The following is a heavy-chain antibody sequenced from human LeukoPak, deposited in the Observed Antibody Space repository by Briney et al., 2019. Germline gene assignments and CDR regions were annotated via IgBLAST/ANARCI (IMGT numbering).Heavy chain of an antibody. Sequence: SETLSLTCAVYGGSFRGYYWSWLRQPPGKGLEWIGEINHSGRTNYNPSLKSRVTISVDTSKNQFSLKLSSVTAADTAVYYCAIADIAAAGRFDYWGQGTLVTVSS. CDR1: GGSFRGYY. V-gene: IGHV4-34*01. CDR3: AIADIAAAGRFDY. J-gene: IGHJ4*02. D-gene: IGHD6-13*01. CDR2: INHSGRT.